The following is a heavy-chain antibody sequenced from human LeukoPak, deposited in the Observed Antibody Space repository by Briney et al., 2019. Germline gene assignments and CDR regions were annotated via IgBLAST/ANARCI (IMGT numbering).Heavy chain of an antibody. CDR2: FDPEDGET. D-gene: IGHD4-17*01. CDR1: GYTLTELS. Sequence: ASVKVSCKVSGYTLTELSMHWVRQAPGKGLEWMGGFDPEDGETIYAQKFQGRVTMTEDTSTDTAYMELSSLRSEDTAVYYCASGMTTVTNAGFVYWGQGTLVTVSS. V-gene: IGHV1-24*01. CDR3: ASGMTTVTNAGFVY. J-gene: IGHJ4*02.